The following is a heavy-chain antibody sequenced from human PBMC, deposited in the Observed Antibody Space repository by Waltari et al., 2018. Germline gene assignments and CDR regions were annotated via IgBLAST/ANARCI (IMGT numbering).Heavy chain of an antibody. CDR1: GFNVRSYA. Sequence: EVQLLESGGGLVQPGGSLRLSCAASGFNVRSYAMSWVRQAPGKGLEWVSAISGSGGSTYYSDSVKGRFTSSRDNSKNTLYLQMNSLRAEDTAVYYCAKGTGDSVEWGMDVWGQGTTVTVSS. J-gene: IGHJ6*02. CDR2: ISGSGGST. D-gene: IGHD7-27*01. CDR3: AKGTGDSVEWGMDV. V-gene: IGHV3-23*01.